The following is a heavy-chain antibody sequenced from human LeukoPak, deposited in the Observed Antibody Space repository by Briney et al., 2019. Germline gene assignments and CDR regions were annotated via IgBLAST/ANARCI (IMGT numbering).Heavy chain of an antibody. CDR1: GFTFSTYT. D-gene: IGHD6-19*01. Sequence: PGGSLRLSCAASGFTFSTYTMHWVRQAPGKGLEYVSGIGSDGDSTYYANSVKGRFTISRDNSKNTLHLQMGSLRAEDMAVYYCARAGTYSSGWHFFDHWGQGTLVTASS. J-gene: IGHJ4*02. V-gene: IGHV3-64*01. CDR3: ARAGTYSSGWHFFDH. CDR2: IGSDGDST.